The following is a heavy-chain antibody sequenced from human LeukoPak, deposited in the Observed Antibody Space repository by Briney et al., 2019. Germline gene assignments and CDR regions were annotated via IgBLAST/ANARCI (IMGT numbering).Heavy chain of an antibody. CDR2: IFPGDSDA. J-gene: IGHJ4*02. CDR1: GYTFRDYW. Sequence: GESLKISCKGSGYTFRDYWIGWVRQMPGKGLEWMGIIFPGDSDARYSPSFQGQVTISADKSISTAYLQWSSLKASDTAMCYCARRGYSYDYFDDWGQGTLVTVSS. CDR3: ARRGYSYDYFDD. D-gene: IGHD5-18*01. V-gene: IGHV5-51*01.